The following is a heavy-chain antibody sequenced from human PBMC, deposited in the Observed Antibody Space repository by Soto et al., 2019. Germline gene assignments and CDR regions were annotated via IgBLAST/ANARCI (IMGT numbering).Heavy chain of an antibody. J-gene: IGHJ2*01. V-gene: IGHV4-59*12. CDR3: ARDDDSSGYGYFDL. D-gene: IGHD3-22*01. Sequence: SETLSLTCTVSGGSISSYYWSWVRQPPGKGLEWIGYIYYSGNTYYNPSLKSRVTISVDTSNNQFSLKLSSVTAADTAVYYCARDDDSSGYGYFDLWGRGTLVTVS. CDR1: GGSISSYY. CDR2: IYYSGNT.